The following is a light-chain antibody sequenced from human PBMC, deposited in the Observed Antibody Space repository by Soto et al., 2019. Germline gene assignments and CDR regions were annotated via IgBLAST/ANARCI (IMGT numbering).Light chain of an antibody. J-gene: IGLJ1*01. CDR2: EVN. Sequence: QSALTHPPSTYGSPGQSVPISCTGTSSDVGGYNYVSWYQQHPGKAPKLMIYEVNKRPSGGPDRFSGSKSGNTASLTVSGLQAEDEADYYCSSYAGSSNVFGTGTKVTVL. CDR3: SSYAGSSNV. V-gene: IGLV2-8*01. CDR1: SSDVGGYNY.